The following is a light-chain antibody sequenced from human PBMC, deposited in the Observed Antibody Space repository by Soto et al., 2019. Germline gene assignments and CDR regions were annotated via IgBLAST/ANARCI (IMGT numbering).Light chain of an antibody. J-gene: IGKJ2*01. Sequence: EIVLTQSPGTLSLSPGERATLSCRARQSVSSSYLAWYQHKPDQAPRLLIYGASSRATGTPYRFSGSGSGTDFTLTISRLEHEDFAVYYCQQYGSSPNTFGHGTKLEIK. V-gene: IGKV3-20*01. CDR3: QQYGSSPNT. CDR1: QSVSSSY. CDR2: GAS.